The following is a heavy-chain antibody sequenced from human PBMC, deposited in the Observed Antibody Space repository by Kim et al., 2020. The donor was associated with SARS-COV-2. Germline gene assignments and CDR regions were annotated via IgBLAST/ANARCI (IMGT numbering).Heavy chain of an antibody. CDR3: ARDRDLIVATSRGLDV. J-gene: IGHJ6*02. Sequence: QKFKGRFTLTRYTSTSTVYMELRSLRSEDTAVYYCARDRDLIVATSRGLDVWGQGTMVTVSS. V-gene: IGHV1-46*01. D-gene: IGHD5-12*01.